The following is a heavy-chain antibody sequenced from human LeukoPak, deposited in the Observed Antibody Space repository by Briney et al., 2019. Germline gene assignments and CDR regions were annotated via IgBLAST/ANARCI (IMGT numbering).Heavy chain of an antibody. V-gene: IGHV4-38-2*02. J-gene: IGHJ4*02. CDR3: ARGPPAAGTGVWGCFDY. CDR2: IYHTGYT. CDR1: NYSITSGSY. D-gene: IGHD6-13*01. Sequence: SETLSLTCIVSNYSITSGSYWSWIRQPPGKGLEWIGGIYHTGYTFYNPSLKSRVTMSVDTSKNQFSLKLSSVTAADTAVYYCARGPPAAGTGVWGCFDYWGQGTLVTVSS.